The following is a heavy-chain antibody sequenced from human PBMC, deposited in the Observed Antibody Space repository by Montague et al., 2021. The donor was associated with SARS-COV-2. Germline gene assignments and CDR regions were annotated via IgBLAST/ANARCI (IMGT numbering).Heavy chain of an antibody. CDR1: GGSISSSSYF. CDR3: ARAFIAAAGTTSFDY. D-gene: IGHD6-13*01. J-gene: IGHJ4*02. CDR2: IYYSENT. Sequence: SETLSLTCTVSGGSISSSSYFWGWIRQPPGKGLEWIGSIYYSENTYYNPSLKSRVTISVDTSKNQFSLKLSSVTAADTAVFYCARAFIAAAGTTSFDYWGQGTLVTVSS. V-gene: IGHV4-39*01.